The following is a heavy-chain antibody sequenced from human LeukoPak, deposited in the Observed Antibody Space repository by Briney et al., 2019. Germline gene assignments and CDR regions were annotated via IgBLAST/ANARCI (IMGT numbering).Heavy chain of an antibody. V-gene: IGHV3-64*01. D-gene: IGHD1-26*01. CDR3: ARGGGSYDF. J-gene: IGHJ4*02. Sequence: PGGSLRLSCAASGFTFSAYPMHWVRQAPGKGLEYVSAITTSGDGTYYANSVKGRFTISRDNSKSTLYLQMGSLRPDDMGVYCCARGGGSYDFWGQGTLVTVSS. CDR1: GFTFSAYP. CDR2: ITTSGDGT.